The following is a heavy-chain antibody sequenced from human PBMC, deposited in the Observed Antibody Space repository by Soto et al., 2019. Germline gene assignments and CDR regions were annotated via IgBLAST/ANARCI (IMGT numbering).Heavy chain of an antibody. V-gene: IGHV1-46*01. D-gene: IGHD1-1*01. Sequence: ASVTVSCKASGYTFTSYYMHWVRQAPGQGLEWMGVINPSGGSTSYAQKFQGRVTMTRDTSTSTVYMELSSLRSEDTAVYYCATNVGEEFAFDIWGQGTMVTVSS. J-gene: IGHJ3*02. CDR2: INPSGGST. CDR1: GYTFTSYY. CDR3: ATNVGEEFAFDI.